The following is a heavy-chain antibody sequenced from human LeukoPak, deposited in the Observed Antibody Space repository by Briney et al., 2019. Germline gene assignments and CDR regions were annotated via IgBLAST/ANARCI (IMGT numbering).Heavy chain of an antibody. CDR2: IYPDDSDT. CDR3: ARHRTFMAVADYYFDY. CDR1: GYNFAKYW. D-gene: IGHD6-19*01. Sequence: GESLKISCQGSGYNFAKYWIGWVRQMPGKGLEWMGIIYPDDSDTRYSPSFQGQVTLSADKSLNTAYLQWNSLKASDTAMYYCARHRTFMAVADYYFDYWAREPWSPSPQ. V-gene: IGHV5-51*01. J-gene: IGHJ4*02.